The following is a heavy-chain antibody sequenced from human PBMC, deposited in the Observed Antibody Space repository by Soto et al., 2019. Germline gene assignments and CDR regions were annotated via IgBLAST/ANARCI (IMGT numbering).Heavy chain of an antibody. J-gene: IGHJ6*03. CDR2: INHSGST. CDR3: ARIHGSRPAAIYYYYYYYMDV. Sequence: SETLSLTCAVYGGSFIGYYWSWIRQPPGKGLEWIGEINHSGSTNYNPSLKSRVTISVDTSKNQFSLKLSSVTAADTAVYYCARIHGSRPAAIYYYYYYYMDVWGKGTTVTVSS. CDR1: GGSFIGYY. V-gene: IGHV4-34*01. D-gene: IGHD2-2*01.